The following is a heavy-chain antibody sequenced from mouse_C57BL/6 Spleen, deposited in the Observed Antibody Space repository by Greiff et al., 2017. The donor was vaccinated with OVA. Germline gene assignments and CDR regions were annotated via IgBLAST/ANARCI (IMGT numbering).Heavy chain of an antibody. CDR1: GYAFSSYW. CDR2: IYPGDGDT. V-gene: IGHV1-82*01. CDR3: ARFPYGNYGFDY. Sequence: QVQLQQSGPELVKPGASVKISCKASGYAFSSYWMNWVKQRPGKGLEWIGGIYPGDGDTKYNGKFKGKATLTADKSSSTAYMQLSSLTSEDSAVYFCARFPYGNYGFDYWGQGTTLTVSS. J-gene: IGHJ2*01. D-gene: IGHD2-1*01.